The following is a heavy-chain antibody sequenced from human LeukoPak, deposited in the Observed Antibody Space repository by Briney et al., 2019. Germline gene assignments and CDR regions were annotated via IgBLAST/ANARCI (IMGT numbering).Heavy chain of an antibody. Sequence: PGGSLRLSCAASGFTFSSYSMNWVRQTPGKGLEWVSYISSSSTIYCADSVKGRFTISRDNAKNSLYLQMNSLRAEDTAVYYCARLSEGGNHNWGQGTLVTVSS. J-gene: IGHJ4*02. CDR1: GFTFSSYS. CDR3: ARLSEGGNHN. V-gene: IGHV3-48*01. D-gene: IGHD4-23*01. CDR2: ISSSSTI.